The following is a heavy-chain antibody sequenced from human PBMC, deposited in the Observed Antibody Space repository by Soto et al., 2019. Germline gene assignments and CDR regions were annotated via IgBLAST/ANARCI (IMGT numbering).Heavy chain of an antibody. V-gene: IGHV3-23*01. CDR2: IRGSAGNA. CDR1: GFTFSSCG. Sequence: EVQLLESGGGLVQPGGSLRLSCAGTGFTFSSCGMSWVRQAPGKGLEWVSTIRGSAGNANYADSVKGRFTISRDDSTNTVHLQMNSLRPDDTAVYYCAKHLWFGESVFDPWGQGTLVVVSS. D-gene: IGHD3-10*01. J-gene: IGHJ5*02. CDR3: AKHLWFGESVFDP.